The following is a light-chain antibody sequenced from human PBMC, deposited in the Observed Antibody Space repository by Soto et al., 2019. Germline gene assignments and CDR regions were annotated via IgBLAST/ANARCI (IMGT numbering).Light chain of an antibody. Sequence: DIVMTQSPDSLAVSLGERATINCKSSQNILYSSNNNNYLTWYQQKPGQPPKLLIYWASTRESGVPERFSGSGSGTDFTLTISSLQAEDVAVYYCQQYYNIPWTFGQGTKVEIK. J-gene: IGKJ1*01. V-gene: IGKV4-1*01. CDR2: WAS. CDR1: QNILYSSNNNNY. CDR3: QQYYNIPWT.